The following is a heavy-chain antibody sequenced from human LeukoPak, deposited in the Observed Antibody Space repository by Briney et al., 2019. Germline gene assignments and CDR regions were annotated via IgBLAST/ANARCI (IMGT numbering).Heavy chain of an antibody. Sequence: SVKVSCKASGGTFSSYAISWVRQAPGQGLEWMGGIIPIFGTANYAQKFQGRVSITADESTSTAYMELSSLRSEDTAVYYCARDERAYYYDSSGYYYPVYWGQGTLVTVSS. CDR1: GGTFSSYA. D-gene: IGHD3-22*01. CDR3: ARDERAYYYDSSGYYYPVY. V-gene: IGHV1-69*13. CDR2: IIPIFGTA. J-gene: IGHJ4*02.